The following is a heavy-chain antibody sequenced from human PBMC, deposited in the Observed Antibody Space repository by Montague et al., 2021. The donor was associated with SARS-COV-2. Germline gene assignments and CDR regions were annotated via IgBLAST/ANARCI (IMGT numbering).Heavy chain of an antibody. D-gene: IGHD2-8*02. J-gene: IGHJ3*01. V-gene: IGHV6-1*01. CDR1: GDSVSSNIAA. CDR2: TKYTSTRYE. CDR3: ARDLYWAFDA. Sequence: CAISGDSVSSNIAAWSWIRQSPSRGLEWLGRTKYTSTRYETYAXAVQSRITITADTSKNQFSLHLNSVTPEDTAVYYCARDLYWAFDAWGLGTTVTVSA.